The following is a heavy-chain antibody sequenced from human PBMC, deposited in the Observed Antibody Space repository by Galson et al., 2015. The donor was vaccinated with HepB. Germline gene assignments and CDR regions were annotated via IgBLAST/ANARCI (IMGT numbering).Heavy chain of an antibody. V-gene: IGHV3-48*04. CDR3: ARERGSIFSQLFYFDY. J-gene: IGHJ4*02. D-gene: IGHD3-9*01. CDR1: GFTFNGYS. Sequence: SLRLSCAASGFTFNGYSMNWVRQAPGKGLEWLSYISSSSSTTIYYADAVKGRFTISGDNAKSSLYLQMNSLRAEDTAVYYCARERGSIFSQLFYFDYWGQGALVTVSS. CDR2: ISSSSSTTI.